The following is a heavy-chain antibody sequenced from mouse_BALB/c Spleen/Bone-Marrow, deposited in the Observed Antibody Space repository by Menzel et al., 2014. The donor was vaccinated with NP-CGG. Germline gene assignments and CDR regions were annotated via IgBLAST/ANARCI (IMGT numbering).Heavy chain of an antibody. Sequence: VKLMESGPGLVAPSQNLSITCTVSGFSLTSYGVHWVRQPPGKGLEWLGVIWAGGGTNYYSALMSRLSISKDNSKSQVFLKMNSLQTDDTAIYYCARDHGVTRDFDVWGAGTTVTVSS. V-gene: IGHV2-9*02. CDR1: GFSLTSYG. CDR2: IWAGGGT. D-gene: IGHD2-1*01. CDR3: ARDHGVTRDFDV. J-gene: IGHJ1*01.